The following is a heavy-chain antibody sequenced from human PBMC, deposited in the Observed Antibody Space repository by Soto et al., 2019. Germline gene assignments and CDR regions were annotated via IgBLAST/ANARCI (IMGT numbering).Heavy chain of an antibody. CDR2: IKRDGSEI. D-gene: IGHD3-10*01. V-gene: IGHV3-7*01. CDR3: ARSMGWRDTFDI. Sequence: GSLRLSCAASGFTFSTDWMSLVRQAPGQGLEWVANIKRDGSEIYYVDSVKGRFTISRDNAKNSLYLQMNSLRAEDTAVYYCARSMGWRDTFDIWGQGTMVTVSS. CDR1: GFTFSTDW. J-gene: IGHJ3*02.